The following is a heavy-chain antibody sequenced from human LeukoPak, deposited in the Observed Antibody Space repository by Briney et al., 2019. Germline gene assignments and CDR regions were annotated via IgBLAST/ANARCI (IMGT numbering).Heavy chain of an antibody. CDR3: ARGIRRRGRYFDD. J-gene: IGHJ4*02. Sequence: SETLSLTCSVSGVSITNYYWNWIRQSPGKGLEWIGYIYHSGSTYYNPSLKSRVTISLDTSKKQFSLKLSSVTAADTAVYFCARGIRRRGRYFDDWAREPLSPSLQ. D-gene: IGHD1-1*01. V-gene: IGHV4-59*01. CDR2: IYHSGST. CDR1: GVSITNYY.